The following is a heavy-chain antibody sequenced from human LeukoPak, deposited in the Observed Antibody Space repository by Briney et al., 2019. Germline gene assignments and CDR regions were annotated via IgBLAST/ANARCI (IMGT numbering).Heavy chain of an antibody. D-gene: IGHD2-2*01. V-gene: IGHV1-8*01. CDR2: MNPNSGNT. Sequence: GASVKVSCKASGYTFTSYDINWVRRATGQGLEWMGWMNPNSGNTGYAQKFQGRVTMTRNTSISTAYMELSSLRSEDTAVYYCARGLAIGVVPAAIRAYYYYYMDVWGKGTTVTVSS. CDR3: ARGLAIGVVPAAIRAYYYYYMDV. J-gene: IGHJ6*03. CDR1: GYTFTSYD.